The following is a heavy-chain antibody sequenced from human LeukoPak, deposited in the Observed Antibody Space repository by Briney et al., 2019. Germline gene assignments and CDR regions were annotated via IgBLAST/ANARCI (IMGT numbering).Heavy chain of an antibody. CDR1: GFTSSSYW. CDR3: ARVVEVTLILDY. V-gene: IGHV3-7*03. D-gene: IGHD2-21*02. J-gene: IGHJ4*02. CDR2: IKQDGSEK. Sequence: GGSLRLSCAASGFTSSSYWMSWVRQAPGKGLEWVANIKQDGSEKYYVDSVKGRFTISRDNAKNSLYLQMNSLRAEDTAVYYCARVVEVTLILDYWGQGTLVTVSS.